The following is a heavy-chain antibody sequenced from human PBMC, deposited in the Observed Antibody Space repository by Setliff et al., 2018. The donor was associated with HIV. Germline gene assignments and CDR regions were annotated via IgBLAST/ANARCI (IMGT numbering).Heavy chain of an antibody. J-gene: IGHJ3*01. D-gene: IGHD3-10*01. CDR3: ARDLLWFGEFGIVRWFDPQPFNV. CDR1: GGSISSQY. Sequence: SETLSLTCTVSGGSISSQYWSWIRQPPGKGLEWIGSIYYSGSPNYSPSLKSRVAISVDTSKNQFSLKLTSVTAADTAVYYCARDLLWFGEFGIVRWFDPQPFNVWGHGTMVTVSS. V-gene: IGHV4-59*11. CDR2: IYYSGSP.